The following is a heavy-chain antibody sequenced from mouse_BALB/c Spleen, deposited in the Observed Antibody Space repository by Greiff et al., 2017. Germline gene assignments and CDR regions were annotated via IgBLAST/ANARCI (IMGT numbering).Heavy chain of an antibody. CDR3: ARAMITTDAMDY. CDR1: GFTFSSYY. J-gene: IGHJ4*01. CDR2: INSNGGST. D-gene: IGHD2-4*01. Sequence: EVKLVESGGGLVKLGGSLKLSCAASGFTFSSYYMSWVRQTPEKRLELVAAINSNGGSTYYPDTVKGRFTISRDNAKNTLYLQMSSLKSEDTALYYCARAMITTDAMDYWGQGTSVTVSS. V-gene: IGHV5-6-2*01.